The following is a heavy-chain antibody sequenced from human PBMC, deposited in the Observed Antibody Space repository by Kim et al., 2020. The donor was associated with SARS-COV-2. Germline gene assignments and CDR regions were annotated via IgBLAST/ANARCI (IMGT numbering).Heavy chain of an antibody. CDR3: ARQSMYYDILTGYYDPYYYGMDV. Sequence: SETLSLTCTVSGGSISSYYWSWIRQPPGKGLEWIGYIYYSGSTNYNPSLKSRVTISVDTSKNQFSLKLSSVTAADTAVYYCARQSMYYDILTGYYDPYYYGMDVWGQGTTVTVSS. J-gene: IGHJ6*02. D-gene: IGHD3-9*01. CDR1: GGSISSYY. CDR2: IYYSGST. V-gene: IGHV4-59*08.